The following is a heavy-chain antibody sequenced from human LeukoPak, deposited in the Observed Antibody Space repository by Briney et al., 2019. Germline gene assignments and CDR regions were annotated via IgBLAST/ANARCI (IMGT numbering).Heavy chain of an antibody. CDR2: IHSSGGT. V-gene: IGHV4-4*09. CDR1: GGSISGYY. D-gene: IGHD3-22*01. J-gene: IGHJ4*02. Sequence: SETLSLTCTVSGGSISGYYWDWIRQPPGNGLEWIGYIHSSGGTHYSPSLESRVTMSVDTSKNQFPLKLTSVTAADTAVYYCARHHRSGSGGTYFDYWGQGTLVTVSS. CDR3: ARHHRSGSGGTYFDY.